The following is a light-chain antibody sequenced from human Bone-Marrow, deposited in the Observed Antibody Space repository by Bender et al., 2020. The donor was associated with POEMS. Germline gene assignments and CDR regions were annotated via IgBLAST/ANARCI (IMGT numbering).Light chain of an antibody. CDR1: SSNTGSGYD. J-gene: IGLJ2*01. CDR2: GYN. V-gene: IGLV1-40*01. Sequence: QSVLTQPPSVSGAPGQRVTISCTGSSSNTGSGYDINWYQHLPGTAPKLLIYGYNNRPSGVPDRFSGFKSGTSAYLDISGLQAEDEADYYCQSYDSSLKTRIFGGGTKLTV. CDR3: QSYDSSLKTRI.